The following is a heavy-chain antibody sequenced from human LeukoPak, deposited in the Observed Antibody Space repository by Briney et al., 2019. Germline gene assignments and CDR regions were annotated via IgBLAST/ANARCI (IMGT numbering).Heavy chain of an antibody. CDR1: GFTVSSNY. V-gene: IGHV3-30-3*01. CDR3: AREGREREEWLLWGGYMDV. CDR2: ISYDGSNK. D-gene: IGHD3-3*01. Sequence: PGGSLRLSCAASGFTVSSNYMSWVRQAPGKGLEWVAVISYDGSNKYYADSVKGRFTISRDNSKNTLYLQMNSLRAEDTAVYYCAREGREREEWLLWGGYMDVWGKGTTVTVSS. J-gene: IGHJ6*03.